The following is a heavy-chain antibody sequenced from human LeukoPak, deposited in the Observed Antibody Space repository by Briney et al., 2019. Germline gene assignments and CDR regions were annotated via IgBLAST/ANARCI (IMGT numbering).Heavy chain of an antibody. CDR2: ISWNSGSI. CDR3: AKDGYYGSGY. Sequence: GRSLRLSCAASGFTFDDYAMHWVRQAPGKGLEWVSGISWNSGSIGYADSAKGRFTISRDNAKNSLYLQMNSLRAEDTAVYYCAKDGYYGSGYWGQGTLVTVSS. D-gene: IGHD3-10*01. V-gene: IGHV3-9*01. J-gene: IGHJ4*02. CDR1: GFTFDDYA.